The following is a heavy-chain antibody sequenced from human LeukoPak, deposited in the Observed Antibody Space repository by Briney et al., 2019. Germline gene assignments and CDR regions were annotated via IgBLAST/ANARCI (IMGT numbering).Heavy chain of an antibody. J-gene: IGHJ4*02. CDR1: GFSFSDAW. CDR3: TTYGSGRKFDY. Sequence: GGPLRLSCAASGFSFSDAWMSWVRQIPGKGLEWVGRIESKTDGGTTDYAAPVKGRFTISRDDSTNTLYLQMDSLKSEYAAVYYCTTYGSGRKFDYWGQGILVTVSS. V-gene: IGHV3-15*04. CDR2: IESKTDGGTT. D-gene: IGHD3-10*01.